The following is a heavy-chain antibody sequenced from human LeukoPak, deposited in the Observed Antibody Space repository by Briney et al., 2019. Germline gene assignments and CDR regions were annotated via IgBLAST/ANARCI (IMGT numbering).Heavy chain of an antibody. V-gene: IGHV4-39*01. Sequence: PSATLSLTCTVSSGSMSSSIHYGGWIRQPPGKGLEWIGSISYSGATYYNPSVESRVTVSVDTSKNQFSLSVNLVSAADTAADYYACHRAHGGNSTFDYWGQGTMVTVSS. D-gene: IGHD4-23*01. CDR1: SGSMSSSIHY. CDR3: ACHRAHGGNSTFDY. CDR2: ISYSGAT. J-gene: IGHJ4*02.